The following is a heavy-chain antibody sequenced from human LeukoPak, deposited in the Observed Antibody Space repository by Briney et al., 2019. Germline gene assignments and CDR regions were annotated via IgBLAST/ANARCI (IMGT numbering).Heavy chain of an antibody. V-gene: IGHV3-21*01. CDR1: GFTFSSYS. CDR2: ISSSSSYI. Sequence: GGSLRLSCAASGFTFSSYSMNWVRQAPGKGLEWVSSISSSSSYIYYADSVKGRFTISRDNAKNSLYLQMNSLRAEDTAVYYCARADSLYYYYGMDVWGQGTTVTVSS. D-gene: IGHD3-22*01. J-gene: IGHJ6*02. CDR3: ARADSLYYYYGMDV.